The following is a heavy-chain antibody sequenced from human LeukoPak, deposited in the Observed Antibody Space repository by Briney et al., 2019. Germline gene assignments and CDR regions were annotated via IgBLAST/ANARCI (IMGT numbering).Heavy chain of an antibody. Sequence: SVKVSCKASGGTFSSYAISWVRQAPGQGLEWMGRIIPILGIANYAQKFQGRVTITADKSTSTAYMELSSLRSEDTAVYYCASGLEYCSSTSCFHFDYWGQGTLVTASS. CDR2: IIPILGIA. J-gene: IGHJ4*02. V-gene: IGHV1-69*04. D-gene: IGHD2-2*01. CDR3: ASGLEYCSSTSCFHFDY. CDR1: GGTFSSYA.